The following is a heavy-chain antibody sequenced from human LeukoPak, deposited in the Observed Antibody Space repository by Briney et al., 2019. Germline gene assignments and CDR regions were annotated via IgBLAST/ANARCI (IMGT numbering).Heavy chain of an antibody. D-gene: IGHD3-10*01. J-gene: IGHJ4*02. CDR3: ARDAHYYDSGSYYRAFDY. CDR2: INHSGST. CDR1: GGSFSGYY. Sequence: SETLSLTCAVYGGSFSGYYWNWIRQPPGKGLEWIGEINHSGSTNYNPSLKSRVTISVDKSKNQFSLKLSSVTAADTAVYYCARDAHYYDSGSYYRAFDYWGQGTLVTVSS. V-gene: IGHV4-34*01.